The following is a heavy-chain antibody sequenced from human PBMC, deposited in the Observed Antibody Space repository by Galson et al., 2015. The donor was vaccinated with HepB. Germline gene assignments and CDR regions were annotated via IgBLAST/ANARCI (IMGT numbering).Heavy chain of an antibody. CDR2: ISYDGSNK. Sequence: SLRLSCAASGFTFSSYAMHWVHQAPGKGLEWVAVISYDGSNKYYADSVKGRFTISRDNSKNTLYLQMNSLRAEDTAVYYCARVNDSSGYYIHYFDYWGQGTLVTVSS. CDR3: ARVNDSSGYYIHYFDY. D-gene: IGHD3-22*01. CDR1: GFTFSSYA. J-gene: IGHJ4*02. V-gene: IGHV3-30*04.